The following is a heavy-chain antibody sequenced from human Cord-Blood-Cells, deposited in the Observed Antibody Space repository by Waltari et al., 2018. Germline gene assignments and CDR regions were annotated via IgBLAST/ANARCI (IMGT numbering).Heavy chain of an antibody. CDR3: ARGPNNLPLSAFDI. CDR1: VGTFSSYA. CDR2: IIPIFGTA. V-gene: IGHV1-69*12. D-gene: IGHD1-1*01. J-gene: IGHJ3*02. Sequence: QVQLVQSGAEVKKPGSSVKVSCKASVGTFSSYAISWVRQAPGQGLEWMGGIIPIFGTANYAQKFQGRVTITADESTSTAYMELSSLRSEDTVVYYCARGPNNLPLSAFDIWGQGTMVTVSS.